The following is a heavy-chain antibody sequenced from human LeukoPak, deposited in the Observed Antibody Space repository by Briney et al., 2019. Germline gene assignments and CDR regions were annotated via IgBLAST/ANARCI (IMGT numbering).Heavy chain of an antibody. CDR1: GFTFSSYG. Sequence: GRSLRLSCAASGFTFSSYGMHWVRQAPGKGLEWVAVISYDGSNKYYADSVKGRFTISRDDSKNTLYLQMNNLRADDTAVYYCARSEMSTITFPDYWGQGTPVTVSS. V-gene: IGHV3-30*03. CDR3: ARSEMSTITFPDY. D-gene: IGHD5-24*01. J-gene: IGHJ4*02. CDR2: ISYDGSNK.